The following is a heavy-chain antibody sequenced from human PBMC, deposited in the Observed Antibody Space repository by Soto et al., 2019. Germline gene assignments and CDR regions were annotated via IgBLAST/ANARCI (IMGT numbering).Heavy chain of an antibody. J-gene: IGHJ4*02. Sequence: PSETLSLTCTVSGGTISNGGYCWSWIRQHLGKGLEGIGYICYSGSTYYNPSRKSRVTISVDTSKNQFSLKLSSVTAAVTAVYYCARHIRHYGDYADYWGQGTLVTVSS. CDR2: ICYSGST. CDR1: GGTISNGGYC. CDR3: ARHIRHYGDYADY. V-gene: IGHV4-39*01. D-gene: IGHD4-17*01.